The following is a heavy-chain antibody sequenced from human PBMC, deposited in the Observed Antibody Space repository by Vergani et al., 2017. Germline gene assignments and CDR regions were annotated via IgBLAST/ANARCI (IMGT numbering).Heavy chain of an antibody. Sequence: QLQLQESGPGLVKPSETLSLTCTVSGGSISSYYWSWIRQPPGKGLEWIGYIYYSGSTNYNPSLKSRVTISVDTSKNQFSLKLSPVTAADTAVYYCARDRPALLWFGELYGMDVWGQGTTVTVSS. D-gene: IGHD3-10*01. CDR2: IYYSGST. V-gene: IGHV4-59*01. CDR3: ARDRPALLWFGELYGMDV. CDR1: GGSISSYY. J-gene: IGHJ6*02.